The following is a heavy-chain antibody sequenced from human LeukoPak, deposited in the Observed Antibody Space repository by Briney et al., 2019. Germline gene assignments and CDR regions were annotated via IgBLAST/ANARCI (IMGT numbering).Heavy chain of an antibody. J-gene: IGHJ4*02. D-gene: IGHD6-19*01. CDR3: GSATSAPQVYYSDY. CDR2: TYYRGST. CDR1: GASIRSSGYY. V-gene: IGHV4-39*01. Sequence: SETLSLTCTVSGASIRSSGYYWDWIRQPPGKGLEWIGTTYYRGSTFYNPSLKSRVTISVDTSKNQFSLQVTSVTAADTAVYYCGSATSAPQVYYSDYRGQGTLVTVSS.